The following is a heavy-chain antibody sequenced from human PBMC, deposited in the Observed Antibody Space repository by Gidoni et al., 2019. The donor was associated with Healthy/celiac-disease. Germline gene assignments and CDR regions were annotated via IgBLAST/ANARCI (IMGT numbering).Heavy chain of an antibody. D-gene: IGHD2-15*01. J-gene: IGHJ4*02. CDR3: ASLYCSGGSCYSIDY. V-gene: IGHV4-61*01. CDR2: IYYSGST. CDR1: GGSFSSGSYY. Sequence: QVQLQESGPALVKPSETLSLTCTVSGGSFSSGSYYWSWIRKPPGKGLEWIGYIYYSGSTNYNPSLKSRVTISVDTSKNQFSLKLSSVTAADTAVYYCASLYCSGGSCYSIDYWGQGTLVTVSS.